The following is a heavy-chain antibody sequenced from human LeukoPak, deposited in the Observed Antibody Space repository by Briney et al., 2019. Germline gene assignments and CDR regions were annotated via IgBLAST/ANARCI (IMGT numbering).Heavy chain of an antibody. CDR3: ARGQQRVIAVAGPYYFDY. CDR1: GYSISSGYY. Sequence: PSETLSLTCTVSGYSISSGYYWGWIRQPPGKGLEWIGSIYHSGSTYYNPSLKSRVTISVDTSKNQFSLKLSSVTAADTAVYYCARGQQRVIAVAGPYYFDYWGQGTLVTVSS. J-gene: IGHJ4*02. V-gene: IGHV4-38-2*02. D-gene: IGHD6-19*01. CDR2: IYHSGST.